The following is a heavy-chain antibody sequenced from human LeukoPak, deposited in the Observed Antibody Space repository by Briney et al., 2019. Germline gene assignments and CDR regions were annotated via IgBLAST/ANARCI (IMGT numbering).Heavy chain of an antibody. D-gene: IGHD3-10*01. CDR1: GYTFTSYG. CDR3: ARVPRAVRFGELLFNKDFDY. Sequence: ASVKVSCKASGYTFTSYGISWVRQAPGQGLEWMGWISAYNGNTNYAQKLQGRVTMTTDTSTSTAYMELRSLRSDDTAVYYCARVPRAVRFGELLFNKDFDYWGQGTLVTVSS. J-gene: IGHJ4*02. CDR2: ISAYNGNT. V-gene: IGHV1-18*01.